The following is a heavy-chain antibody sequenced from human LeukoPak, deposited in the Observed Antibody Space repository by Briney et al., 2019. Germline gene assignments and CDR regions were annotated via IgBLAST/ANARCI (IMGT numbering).Heavy chain of an antibody. J-gene: IGHJ5*01. CDR2: IKYDGSEK. Sequence: GGSLRLSCTASGFTFSSYWMSWVRQAPGKGLEWVANIKYDGSEKYYVDSVKGRFTISRDNAKNSLYLQMISLRAEDTAVYYCAREPPRKHWFESWGQGTLVTVSS. CDR3: AREPPRKHWFES. CDR1: GFTFSSYW. V-gene: IGHV3-7*03.